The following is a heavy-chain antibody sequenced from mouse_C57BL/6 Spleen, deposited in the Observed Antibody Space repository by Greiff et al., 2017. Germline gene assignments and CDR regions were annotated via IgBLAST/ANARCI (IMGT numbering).Heavy chain of an antibody. CDR1: GYTFTGYW. CDR3: ARWNGNYPYWYFDV. CDR2: ILPGSGST. V-gene: IGHV1-9*01. J-gene: IGHJ1*03. Sequence: VQLQQSGAELMKPGASVKLSCKATGYTFTGYWIEWVKQRPGHGLEWIGEILPGSGSTNYNEKFKGKATFTADTSSNTAYMQLRSRTTEDSAIYYCARWNGNYPYWYFDVWGTGTTVTVSS. D-gene: IGHD2-1*01.